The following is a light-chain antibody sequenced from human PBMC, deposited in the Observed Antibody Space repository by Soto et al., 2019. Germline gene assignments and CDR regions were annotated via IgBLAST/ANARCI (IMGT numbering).Light chain of an antibody. Sequence: DIQMTQSPSTLSASVGDRVTITCRASQSISSWLAWYQHKPGKAPKLLIYKASSLESGVPSRFSGSGSGTEFTLTISTLQPEDFASYYCLQYNSHSWTFGQETKVDMK. CDR1: QSISSW. V-gene: IGKV1-5*03. CDR2: KAS. J-gene: IGKJ1*01. CDR3: LQYNSHSWT.